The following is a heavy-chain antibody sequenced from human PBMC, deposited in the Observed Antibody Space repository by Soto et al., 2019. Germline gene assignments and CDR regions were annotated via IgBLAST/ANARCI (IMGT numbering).Heavy chain of an antibody. CDR3: ARGPLYCSSTSCYPNDY. V-gene: IGHV3-30-3*01. CDR1: GFTFSSYA. J-gene: IGHJ4*02. Sequence: VQLVESGGGVVQPGRSLRLSCAASGFTFSSYAMHWVRQAPGKGLEWVAVISYDGSNKYYADSVKGRFTISRDNSKNTLYLQMNSLRAEDTAVYYCARGPLYCSSTSCYPNDYWGQGTLVTVSS. CDR2: ISYDGSNK. D-gene: IGHD2-2*01.